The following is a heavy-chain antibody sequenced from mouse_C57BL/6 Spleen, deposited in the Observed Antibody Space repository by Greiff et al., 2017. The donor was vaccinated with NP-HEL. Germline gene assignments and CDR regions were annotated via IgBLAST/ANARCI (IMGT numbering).Heavy chain of an antibody. CDR1: GFSLTSYG. D-gene: IGHD1-1*01. CDR3: ARNCYGSSYGYFDV. J-gene: IGHJ1*03. CDR2: ICLGGST. V-gene: IGHV2-2*01. Sequence: VMLVESGPGLVQPSPCLSISCTVSGFSLTSYGVHWVRQSPGKGLEWLGVICLGGSTDYNAAFIYSRSISKDKSKSQVIFKMNSLQADDTAIYYCARNCYGSSYGYFDVWGTGTTVTVSS.